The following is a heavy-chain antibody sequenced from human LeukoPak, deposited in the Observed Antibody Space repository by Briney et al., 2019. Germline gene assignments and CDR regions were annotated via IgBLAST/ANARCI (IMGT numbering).Heavy chain of an antibody. Sequence: SETLSLTCTVSGYSISSGYYWGWIRQPPGKGLEWIGSIYHSGSTYYNPSLKSRVTISLDTSKNQFSLKLSSVTAADTAVYFCARVSVTGCDYWGQGTLVTVSS. CDR3: ARVSVTGCDY. D-gene: IGHD2-21*02. CDR2: IYHSGST. CDR1: GYSISSGYY. J-gene: IGHJ4*02. V-gene: IGHV4-38-2*02.